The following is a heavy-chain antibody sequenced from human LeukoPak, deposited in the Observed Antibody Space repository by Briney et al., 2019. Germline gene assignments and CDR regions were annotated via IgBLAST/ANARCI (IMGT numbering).Heavy chain of an antibody. D-gene: IGHD3-22*01. J-gene: IGHJ4*02. V-gene: IGHV1-69*13. CDR3: AREKPDSSGCLGY. CDR1: GGTFSSYA. CDR2: IIPIFGTA. Sequence: ASVKVSCKASGGTFSSYAISWVRQAPGQGLEWMGGIIPIFGTANYAQKFQGRVTITADESTSTAYMELSSLRSEDTAVYYCAREKPDSSGCLGYWGQGTLVTVSS.